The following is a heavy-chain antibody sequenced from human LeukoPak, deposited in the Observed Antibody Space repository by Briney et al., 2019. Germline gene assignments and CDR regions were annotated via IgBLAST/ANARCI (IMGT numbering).Heavy chain of an antibody. J-gene: IGHJ6*04. D-gene: IGHD2-2*01. CDR3: AKQGVPAARGLVFGGYELTYYYYGMDV. Sequence: GGSLRLSCAASGFTFSSYAMSWVRQAPGKGLEWVSAISGSGGSTYYADSVKGRFTISRDNSKNTLYLQMNSLRAEDTAVYYCAKQGVPAARGLVFGGYELTYYYYGMDVWGKGTTVTVSS. V-gene: IGHV3-23*01. CDR2: ISGSGGST. CDR1: GFTFSSYA.